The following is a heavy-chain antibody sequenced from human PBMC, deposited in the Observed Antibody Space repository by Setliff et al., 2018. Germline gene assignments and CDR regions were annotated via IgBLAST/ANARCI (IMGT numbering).Heavy chain of an antibody. D-gene: IGHD3-10*01. J-gene: IGHJ4*02. V-gene: IGHV4-61*09. CDR1: GGSISSGSNY. Sequence: PSETLSLTCTVSGGSISSGSNYWSWIRQPAGRGLEWIGHIDPSGNTNYHPSLKSRVTISGDTSKNQFSLKLTSVTAADTAVYFRARSLGSGSYYSDYWGQGTLVTVSS. CDR2: IDPSGNT. CDR3: ARSLGSGSYYSDY.